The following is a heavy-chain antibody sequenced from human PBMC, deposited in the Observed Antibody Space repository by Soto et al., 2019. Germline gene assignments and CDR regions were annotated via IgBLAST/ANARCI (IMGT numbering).Heavy chain of an antibody. D-gene: IGHD4-17*01. V-gene: IGHV3-23*01. CDR1: GFTLSSYA. J-gene: IGHJ6*02. CDR3: AKGTVTTGYYGMDV. Sequence: GCSLRLSFAASGFTLSSYAMSLFLQAPGKGLEWVSAISGSGGSTYYADSVKGRFTISRDNSKNTLYLQMNSLRAEDTAVYYCAKGTVTTGYYGMDVWGQGTTVTVSS. CDR2: ISGSGGST.